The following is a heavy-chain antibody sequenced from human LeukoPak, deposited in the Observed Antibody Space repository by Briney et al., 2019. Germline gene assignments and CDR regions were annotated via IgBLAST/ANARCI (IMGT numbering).Heavy chain of an antibody. CDR2: ISGSGGST. J-gene: IGHJ5*02. CDR3: AKDALRITMVREVSHPRWFDP. Sequence: GGSLRLSCAASGFTFSSYAMSWVRQAPGKGLEWVSAISGSGGSTYYADSVKGRFTISRDNSKNTLYLQMNSLRAEDTAVYYCAKDALRITMVREVSHPRWFDPWGQGTLVTVSS. V-gene: IGHV3-23*01. CDR1: GFTFSSYA. D-gene: IGHD3-10*01.